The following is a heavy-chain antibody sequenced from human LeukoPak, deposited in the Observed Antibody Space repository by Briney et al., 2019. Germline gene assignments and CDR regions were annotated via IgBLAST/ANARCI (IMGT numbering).Heavy chain of an antibody. CDR3: AKRGVVIRVFLVGYHKEAYYFDS. J-gene: IGHJ4*02. D-gene: IGHD3-10*01. Sequence: GGSLRLSCAVSGITLSNYGMSWVRQAPGKGLEWVAGISGSGGGTNYADSVKGRFTISRDNPKNTLYLQMNSLRAEDTAVYFRAKRGVVIRVFLVGYHKEAYYFDSWGQGALVTVSS. V-gene: IGHV3-23*01. CDR2: ISGSGGGT. CDR1: GITLSNYG.